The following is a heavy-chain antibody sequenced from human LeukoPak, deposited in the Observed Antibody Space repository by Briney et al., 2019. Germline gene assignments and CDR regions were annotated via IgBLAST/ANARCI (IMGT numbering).Heavy chain of an antibody. CDR2: IKEAGSEQ. CDR1: GFTFSAYW. Sequence: GGSLRLSCAASGFTFSAYWISGVRQAPGKGLEEVANIKEAGSEQYYVASVKGRFTISRDNAENSLYLQMNSLRAEDTALYYCARLKHWGSSDYWGQGTLVTVSS. D-gene: IGHD7-27*01. V-gene: IGHV3-7*05. J-gene: IGHJ4*02. CDR3: ARLKHWGSSDY.